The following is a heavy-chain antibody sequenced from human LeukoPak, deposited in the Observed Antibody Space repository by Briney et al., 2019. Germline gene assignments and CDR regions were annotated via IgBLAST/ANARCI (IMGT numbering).Heavy chain of an antibody. CDR2: ISGGGDIT. CDR3: ARAGAVWSFDY. Sequence: GGSLRLSCAASGFTFTSFPMTRVRQAPGKGLEWVSGISGGGDITKYADSVKGRFTITRDKSKNTLYLQMNSLRAEDTAIYYCARAGAVWSFDYWGQGTLVTVS. CDR1: GFTFTSFP. J-gene: IGHJ4*02. D-gene: IGHD1-26*01. V-gene: IGHV3-23*01.